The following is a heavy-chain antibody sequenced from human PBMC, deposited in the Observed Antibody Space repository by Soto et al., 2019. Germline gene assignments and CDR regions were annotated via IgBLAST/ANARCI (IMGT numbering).Heavy chain of an antibody. CDR1: GGTFSSYA. D-gene: IGHD3-22*01. J-gene: IGHJ5*02. Sequence: SVKVSCKASGGTFSSYAISWVRQAPGQGLEWMGGIIPIFGTANYAQKFQGRVTVTADESTSTAYMELSSLRSEDTAVYYCARDLSRDETYYYDSSGGNWFDPWGQGTLVTVSS. V-gene: IGHV1-69*13. CDR2: IIPIFGTA. CDR3: ARDLSRDETYYYDSSGGNWFDP.